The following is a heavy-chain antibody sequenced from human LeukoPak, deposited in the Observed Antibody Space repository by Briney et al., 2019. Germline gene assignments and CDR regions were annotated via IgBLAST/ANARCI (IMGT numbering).Heavy chain of an antibody. Sequence: PSETLSLTCAVPGGSFGGYFWGWIRQPPGKGLEWIGEINLSGSSNYNASLKSRVTISIDTSKSQLSLNLTSVTAADTAVYYCARVIALPGLYYFDYWGQGTLVTVSS. CDR1: GGSFGGYF. J-gene: IGHJ4*02. CDR2: INLSGSS. CDR3: ARVIALPGLYYFDY. V-gene: IGHV4-34*01. D-gene: IGHD3-9*01.